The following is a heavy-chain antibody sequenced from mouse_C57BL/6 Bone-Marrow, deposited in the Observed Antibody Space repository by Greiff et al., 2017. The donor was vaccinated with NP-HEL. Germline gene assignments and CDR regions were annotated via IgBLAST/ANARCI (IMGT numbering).Heavy chain of an antibody. J-gene: IGHJ4*01. CDR3: ARRGGHYGSYYAMDY. CDR1: GYTFTSYW. V-gene: IGHV1-55*01. CDR2: IYPGSGST. Sequence: QVQLQQPGAELVKPGASVKMSCKASGYTFTSYWITWVKQRPGQGLEWIGDIYPGSGSTNYNEKFKSKATLTVDTSSSTAYMQLSSLTSEDSAVYYCARRGGHYGSYYAMDYWGQGTSVTVSS. D-gene: IGHD1-1*01.